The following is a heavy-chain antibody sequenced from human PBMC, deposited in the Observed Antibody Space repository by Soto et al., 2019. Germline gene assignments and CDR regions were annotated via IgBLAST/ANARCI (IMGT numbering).Heavy chain of an antibody. J-gene: IGHJ3*02. V-gene: IGHV1-18*01. Sequence: ASVKVSCKASGYTFTSYGISWVRQAPGKGLEWMGWISANNGNTNYAQKFQGRVTITADTSTSTAYMELSSLRSEDTAVYYCAREVTMIVVVTASAFDIWGQGTMVTVS. CDR3: AREVTMIVVVTASAFDI. CDR2: ISANNGNT. CDR1: GYTFTSYG. D-gene: IGHD3-22*01.